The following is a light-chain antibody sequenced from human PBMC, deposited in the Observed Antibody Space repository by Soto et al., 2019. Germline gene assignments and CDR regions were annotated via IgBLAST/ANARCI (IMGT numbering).Light chain of an antibody. CDR1: QSLLFSDGYNY. CDR2: LSS. V-gene: IGKV2-28*01. Sequence: DIVMTQSPLSLPVTPGEPASISCRSSQSLLFSDGYNYLDWYLQKPGQSPQLLIYLSSNRDSGVPDRFSGSGSGKDFTLKISRVEAEDVGVYYCVQTLQPPWTFGQGTKVEIK. J-gene: IGKJ1*01. CDR3: VQTLQPPWT.